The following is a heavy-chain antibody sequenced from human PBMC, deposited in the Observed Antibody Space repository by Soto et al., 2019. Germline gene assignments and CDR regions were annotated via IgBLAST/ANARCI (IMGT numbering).Heavy chain of an antibody. CDR3: ASETVTAGGNNYFDP. J-gene: IGHJ5*02. V-gene: IGHV4-4*02. Sequence: PSETRSLTCGVSGGTVASSHWWSWVRQSQGRGLEGIGNVYHTGDTNFSPSRQSLVTFSVDKSNNQFSLRLTSVTAADTAVYFCASETVTAGGNNYFDPWGPGTLVTVSS. CDR2: VYHTGDT. CDR1: GGTVASSHW. D-gene: IGHD2-21*02.